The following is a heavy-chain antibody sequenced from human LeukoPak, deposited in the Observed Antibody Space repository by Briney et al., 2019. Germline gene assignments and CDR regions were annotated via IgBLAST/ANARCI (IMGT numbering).Heavy chain of an antibody. J-gene: IGHJ4*02. V-gene: IGHV4-31*03. CDR2: IYYSGST. CDR1: GGSISSGGYY. D-gene: IGHD1-26*01. Sequence: SETLSLTCTVSGGSISSGGYYWSWIRQHPGKGLEWIGYIYYSGSTYYNPSLKSRVTISVDTSKNQFSLKLSSVTAADTAVYYCVRGRGSYSDYFDYWGQGTLVTVSS. CDR3: VRGRGSYSDYFDY.